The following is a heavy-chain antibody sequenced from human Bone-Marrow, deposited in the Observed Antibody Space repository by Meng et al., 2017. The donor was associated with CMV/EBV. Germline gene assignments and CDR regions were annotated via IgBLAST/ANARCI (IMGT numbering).Heavy chain of an antibody. CDR2: ISYDGSNK. J-gene: IGHJ6*02. CDR1: VFTFSSYA. Sequence: GGSLRLSCAASVFTFSSYAMHWVRQAPGKGLEWVAVISYDGSNKYYADSVKGRFTISRDNAKNTLYLQMNSLRAEDTAVYYCARDSYYYGSGEGYYYYYGMDVWGQGTTVTVSS. V-gene: IGHV3-30*04. D-gene: IGHD3-10*01. CDR3: ARDSYYYGSGEGYYYYYGMDV.